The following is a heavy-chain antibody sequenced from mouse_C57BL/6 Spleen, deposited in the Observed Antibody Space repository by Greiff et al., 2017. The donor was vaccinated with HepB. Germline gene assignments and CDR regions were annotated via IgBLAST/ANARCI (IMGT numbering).Heavy chain of an antibody. Sequence: VQLQQSGAELARPGASVKLSCKASGYTFTSYGISWVKQRTGQGLEWIGEIYPRSGNTYYNEKFKGKATLTADKYSSTAYMELRSLTSEDSAVYFCARRGGSSMDYWGQGTSVTVSS. CDR2: IYPRSGNT. CDR3: ARRGGSSMDY. J-gene: IGHJ4*01. CDR1: GYTFTSYG. V-gene: IGHV1-81*01.